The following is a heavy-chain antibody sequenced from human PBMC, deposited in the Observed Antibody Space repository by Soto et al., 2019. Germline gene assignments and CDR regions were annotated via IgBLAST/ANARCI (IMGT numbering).Heavy chain of an antibody. CDR3: ARASQWLHYYYGMDV. CDR1: GFTFSSYS. Sequence: GGSLRLSCAASGFTFSSYSMNWVRQAPGKGLEWVSSISSSSSYIYYADSVKGRFTISRDNAKNSLYLQMNSLRAEDTAVYYCARASQWLHYYYGMDVWGQGTTVTVSS. CDR2: ISSSSSYI. D-gene: IGHD6-19*01. J-gene: IGHJ6*02. V-gene: IGHV3-21*01.